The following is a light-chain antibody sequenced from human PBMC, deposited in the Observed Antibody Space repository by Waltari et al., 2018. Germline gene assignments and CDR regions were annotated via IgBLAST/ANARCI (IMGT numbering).Light chain of an antibody. CDR1: QYGKNN. V-gene: IGKV1-5*03. Sequence: TCRASQYGKNNLAWFQQKPGKAPKVLIHKASRLESGVPSRFSGSGFGTEFILSISSLQPDDFATYYCQEYDSLPITFGGGTKVEIK. CDR3: QEYDSLPIT. CDR2: KAS. J-gene: IGKJ4*01.